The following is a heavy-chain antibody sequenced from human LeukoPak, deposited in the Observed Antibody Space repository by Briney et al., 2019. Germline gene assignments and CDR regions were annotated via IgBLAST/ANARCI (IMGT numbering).Heavy chain of an antibody. Sequence: SETLSLTCTVSGGSISSYYWSWIRQPPGKGLEWIGYIYYSGSTNYNPSLKSRVTISVDTSKNQFSLKLGSVTAADTAVYYCARGGYSSSWSRYYYYYYGMDVWGKGTTVTVSS. CDR3: ARGGYSSSWSRYYYYYYGMDV. CDR2: IYYSGST. J-gene: IGHJ6*04. V-gene: IGHV4-59*12. CDR1: GGSISSYY. D-gene: IGHD6-13*01.